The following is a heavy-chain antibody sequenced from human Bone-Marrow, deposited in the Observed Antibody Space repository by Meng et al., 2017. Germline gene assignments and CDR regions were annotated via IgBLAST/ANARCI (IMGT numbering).Heavy chain of an antibody. CDR1: GYSFTSYW. D-gene: IGHD4-17*01. CDR2: IYPGDSDT. Sequence: GESLKISCKGSGYSFTSYWIGWVRQMPGKGLEWMGIIYPGDSDTRYSPSFQGQVTISADKSISTAYLQWSSLKASDTAMYYCARHTDYGDYVFWLGTYYYYYGMDVWGQGTTVTV. J-gene: IGHJ6*02. V-gene: IGHV5-51*01. CDR3: ARHTDYGDYVFWLGTYYYYYGMDV.